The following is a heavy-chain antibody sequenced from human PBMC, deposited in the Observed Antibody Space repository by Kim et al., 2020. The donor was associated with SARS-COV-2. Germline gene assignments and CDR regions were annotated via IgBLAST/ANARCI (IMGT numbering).Heavy chain of an antibody. J-gene: IGHJ5*02. Sequence: SETLSLTCTVSGGSISSYYWSWIRQPPGKGLEWIGYIYYSGSTNYNPSLKSRVTISVDTSKNQFSLKLSSVTAADTAVYYCAGYCGGDCYPGTHWFDPWGQGTLVTVSS. V-gene: IGHV4-59*13. CDR1: GGSISSYY. D-gene: IGHD2-21*02. CDR3: AGYCGGDCYPGTHWFDP. CDR2: IYYSGST.